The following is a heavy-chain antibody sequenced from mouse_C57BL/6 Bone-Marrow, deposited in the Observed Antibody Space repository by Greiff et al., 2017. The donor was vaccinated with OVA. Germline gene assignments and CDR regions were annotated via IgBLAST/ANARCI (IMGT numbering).Heavy chain of an antibody. CDR2: IYPSDSEP. CDR3: ARWKTLGWLPHGYFDG. Sequence: QVQLQQPGAELVRPGSSVKLSCKASGYTFTSYWMDWVKQRPGRGLEWIGNIYPSDSEPHYNQKFKDKATLTVDKSSSTAYMPLSSLTSEDSAVDYCARWKTLGWLPHGYFDGWGTGTTVTVSS. CDR1: GYTFTSYW. J-gene: IGHJ1*03. D-gene: IGHD2-3*01. V-gene: IGHV1-61*01.